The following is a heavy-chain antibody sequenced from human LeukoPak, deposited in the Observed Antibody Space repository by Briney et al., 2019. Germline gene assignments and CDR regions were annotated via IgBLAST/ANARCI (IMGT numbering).Heavy chain of an antibody. CDR2: IIPIFGTA. D-gene: IGHD3-22*01. V-gene: IGHV1-69*05. J-gene: IGHJ4*02. CDR1: GGTFSSYA. CDR3: AREEWGYYDSSGTGLDY. Sequence: SVKVSCKASGGTFSSYAISWVRQAPGQGLEWMGRIIPIFGTANYAQKLQGRVTMTTDTSTSTAYMELRSLRSDDTAVYYCAREEWGYYDSSGTGLDYWGQGTLVTVSS.